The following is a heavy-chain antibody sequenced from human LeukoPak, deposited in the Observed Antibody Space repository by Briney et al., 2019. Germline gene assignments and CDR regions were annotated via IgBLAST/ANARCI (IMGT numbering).Heavy chain of an antibody. CDR2: INPNSGGT. J-gene: IGHJ4*02. Sequence: GASVKVSCKASGYTFTGYYMHWVRQAPGQGLEWMGWINPNSGGTNYAQKFQGRVNMTRDTSISTAYMELSRLRSDDTAVYYCARAAPSYDSSGYPDYWGQGTLVTVSS. CDR3: ARAAPSYDSSGYPDY. CDR1: GYTFTGYY. V-gene: IGHV1-2*02. D-gene: IGHD3-22*01.